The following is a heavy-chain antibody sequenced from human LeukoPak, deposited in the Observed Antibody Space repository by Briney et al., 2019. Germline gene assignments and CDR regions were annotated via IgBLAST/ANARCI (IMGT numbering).Heavy chain of an antibody. V-gene: IGHV3-21*01. J-gene: IGHJ4*02. CDR1: GFTFSSYS. D-gene: IGHD3-9*01. CDR3: ARGSGVLNYDILTGYSPNPPYFDY. Sequence: GGSLRLSCAASGFTFSSYSMNWVRQAPGKGLEWVSSISTSSIYIYYADSLKGRFTISRDNAKNSLYLQMNSLRDEDTAVYYCARGSGVLNYDILTGYSPNPPYFDYWGQGTLVTVSS. CDR2: ISTSSIYI.